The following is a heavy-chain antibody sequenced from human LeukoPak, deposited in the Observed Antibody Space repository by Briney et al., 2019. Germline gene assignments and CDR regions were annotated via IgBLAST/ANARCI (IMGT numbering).Heavy chain of an antibody. CDR2: INHSGST. J-gene: IGHJ4*02. D-gene: IGHD6-19*01. Sequence: SETLSLTCAVYGGSFSGYYWSWIRQPPGKGLEWIGEINHSGSTNYNPSLKSRVTISVDTSKNQFSLKLSSVTAADTAVYYCARVRGSGWPYDYWGQGTLVTVSS. CDR3: ARVRGSGWPYDY. V-gene: IGHV4-34*01. CDR1: GGSFSGYY.